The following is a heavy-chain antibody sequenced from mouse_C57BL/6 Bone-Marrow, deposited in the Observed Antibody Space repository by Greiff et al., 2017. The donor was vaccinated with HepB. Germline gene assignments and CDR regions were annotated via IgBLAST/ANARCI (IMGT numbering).Heavy chain of an antibody. CDR1: GFTFSDYG. D-gene: IGHD4-1*01. J-gene: IGHJ3*01. CDR3: ARENWDDWFAY. V-gene: IGHV5-17*01. Sequence: EVQGVESGGGLVKPGGSLKLSCAASGFTFSDYGMHWVRQAPEKGLEWVAYISSGSSTIYYADTVKGRFTISRDNAKNTLFPQMTSLRSEDTAMYYCARENWDDWFAYWGQGTLVTVSA. CDR2: ISSGSSTI.